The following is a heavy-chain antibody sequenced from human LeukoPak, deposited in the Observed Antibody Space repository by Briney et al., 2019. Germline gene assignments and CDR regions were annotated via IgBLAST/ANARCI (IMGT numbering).Heavy chain of an antibody. J-gene: IGHJ4*02. V-gene: IGHV4-34*01. CDR3: ARARGDYYDSSGYYSAFDY. Sequence: SETLSLTCAVYGGPFSGYYWSWIRQPPGKGLEWIGEINHSGSANYNPSLKSRVTISVDMSKNQFSLKLSSVTAADTAVYYCARARGDYYDSSGYYSAFDYWGQGTLVTVSS. D-gene: IGHD3-22*01. CDR1: GGPFSGYY. CDR2: INHSGSA.